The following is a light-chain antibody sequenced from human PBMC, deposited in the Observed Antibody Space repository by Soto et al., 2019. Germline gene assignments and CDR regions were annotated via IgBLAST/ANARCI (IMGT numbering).Light chain of an antibody. V-gene: IGKV3-20*01. J-gene: IGKJ2*01. CDR1: QSVSSSY. Sequence: EIVLTQSPGTLSLSPGERATLSCRASQSVSSSYLAWYQQKPGQAPRLLIYGASSRATGIPDRFSGSGSGTDFTLTISSLQPEDFATYYCQQSYSTSYTFGQGTKLEIK. CDR3: QQSYSTSYT. CDR2: GAS.